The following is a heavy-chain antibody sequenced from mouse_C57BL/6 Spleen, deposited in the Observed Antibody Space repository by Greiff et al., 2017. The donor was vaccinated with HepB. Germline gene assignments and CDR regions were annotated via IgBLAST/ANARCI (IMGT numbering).Heavy chain of an antibody. J-gene: IGHJ3*01. CDR1: GYAFSSSW. Sequence: QVHVKQSGPELVKPGASVKISCKASGYAFSSSWMNWVKQRPGKGLEWIGRIYPGDGDTNYNGKCKGKATLTADKSSSTAYMQLSSLTSEDSAVYFCARPGSSPAWFAYWGQGTLVTVSA. V-gene: IGHV1-82*01. CDR3: ARPGSSPAWFAY. CDR2: IYPGDGDT. D-gene: IGHD1-1*01.